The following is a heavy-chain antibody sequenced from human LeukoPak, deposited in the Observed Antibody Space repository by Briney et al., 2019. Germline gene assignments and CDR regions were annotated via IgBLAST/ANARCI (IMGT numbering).Heavy chain of an antibody. J-gene: IGHJ4*02. D-gene: IGHD3-22*01. V-gene: IGHV1-2*04. CDR1: GYTFTGYY. CDR2: INPNSGGT. CDR3: ARGRYYDSSGYLGDFDY. Sequence: ASVKVSCKASGYTFTGYYMHWVRQAPGQGLEWMGWINPNSGGTNYAQKFQGWVTMTRDTSTSTAYMELSRLRSDDTAVYYCARGRYYDSSGYLGDFDYWGQGTLVTVSS.